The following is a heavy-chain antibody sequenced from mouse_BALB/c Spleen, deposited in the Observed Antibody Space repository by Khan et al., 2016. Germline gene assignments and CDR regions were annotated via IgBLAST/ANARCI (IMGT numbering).Heavy chain of an antibody. CDR3: ARTGDYGTFAY. J-gene: IGHJ3*01. CDR2: ISPYNGDT. D-gene: IGHD2-4*01. CDR1: DYSFTAYF. Sequence: VQLQQSGPELVKPGASVKISCKASDYSFTAYFMNWVMQSHGKSLEWIGRISPYNGDTFYNQKFKGKATLTVDKSSSTVHMELRSLASEDSAVYYYARTGDYGTFAYWGQGTLVTVAA. V-gene: IGHV1-20*02.